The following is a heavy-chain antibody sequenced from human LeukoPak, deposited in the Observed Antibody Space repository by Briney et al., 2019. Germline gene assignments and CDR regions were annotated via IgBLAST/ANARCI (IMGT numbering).Heavy chain of an antibody. CDR1: GYSFSNYW. Sequence: GESLKISCKGSGYSFSNYWISWVRQMPGKGLEWMGRIDPSDSYTNYSPSFQGHVTISADKSISTAYLQWSSPKASDSAIYYCARHLSDSIMVLVYYFDYWGRGTLVTVSS. J-gene: IGHJ4*02. D-gene: IGHD2-8*01. CDR2: IDPSDSYT. V-gene: IGHV5-10-1*01. CDR3: ARHLSDSIMVLVYYFDY.